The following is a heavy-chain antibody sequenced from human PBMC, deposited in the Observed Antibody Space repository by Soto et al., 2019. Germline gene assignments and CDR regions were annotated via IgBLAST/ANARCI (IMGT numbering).Heavy chain of an antibody. CDR2: IYYSGTT. CDR1: GGSVSSGSYY. D-gene: IGHD3-10*01. Sequence: SETLSLTCTVSGGSVSSGSYYWNWVRQPPGKGLEGIGYIYYSGTTNDNPSLKSRVTMSVDTSKNQFSLKLSSVTAADTAVYYCATAPRGNYGYHSYFDSWGQGTLVTVSS. V-gene: IGHV4-61*01. CDR3: ATAPRGNYGYHSYFDS. J-gene: IGHJ4*02.